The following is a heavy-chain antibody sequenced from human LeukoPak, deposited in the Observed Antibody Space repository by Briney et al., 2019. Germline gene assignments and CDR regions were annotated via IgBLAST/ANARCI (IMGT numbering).Heavy chain of an antibody. J-gene: IGHJ4*02. Sequence: ASVKVSCKASGYTFTSYGISWVRQAPGQGLEWMGWINVYNGNTNNAQKLQGRVTMTTDTSTSTAYMELRSLRSDDTAVYYCARVYNYYDTSGYYLGNYFDHWGGGTLVTVSS. CDR2: INVYNGNT. CDR3: ARVYNYYDTSGYYLGNYFDH. CDR1: GYTFTSYG. D-gene: IGHD3-22*01. V-gene: IGHV1-18*01.